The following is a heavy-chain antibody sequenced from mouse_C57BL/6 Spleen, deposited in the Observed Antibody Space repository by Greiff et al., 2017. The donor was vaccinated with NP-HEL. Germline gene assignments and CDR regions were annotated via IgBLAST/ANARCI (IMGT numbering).Heavy chain of an antibody. Sequence: VQLQQSGPELVKPGASVKISCKASGYAFSSSWMNWVKQRPGKGLEWIGRIYPGDGDTNYNGKFKGKATLTADKSSSTAYMQRSSLTSEDSAVYFCARSDYGSSYENAMDYWGQGTSVTVSS. V-gene: IGHV1-82*01. CDR1: GYAFSSSW. D-gene: IGHD1-1*01. CDR3: ARSDYGSSYENAMDY. J-gene: IGHJ4*01. CDR2: IYPGDGDT.